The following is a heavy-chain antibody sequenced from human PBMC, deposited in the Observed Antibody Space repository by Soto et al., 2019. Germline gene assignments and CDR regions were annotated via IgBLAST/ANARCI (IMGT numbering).Heavy chain of an antibody. Sequence: GEYLKNSCKGSGYTFTTSWIGWVRQMPGKGLEYMGIIYPGDSDTRYSPSFQGQVTISTDNSISTAYLQWRSLRASDTAMYYCARVYYEIFGYYYYYHYGM. CDR3: ARVYYEIFGYYYYYHYGM. CDR2: IYPGDSDT. V-gene: IGHV5-51*03. D-gene: IGHD3-22*01. J-gene: IGHJ6*01. CDR1: GYTFTTSW.